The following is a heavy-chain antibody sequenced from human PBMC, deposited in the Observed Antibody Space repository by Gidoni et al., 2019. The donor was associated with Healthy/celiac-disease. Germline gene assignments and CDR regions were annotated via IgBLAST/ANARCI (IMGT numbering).Heavy chain of an antibody. CDR2: ISSSSSYI. J-gene: IGHJ4*02. V-gene: IGHV3-21*01. CDR3: ARVLAAAEGGGHY. Sequence: VQLVESGGGLVKPGGSLRLSCAASGFTFSSYSMNWVRQAPGKGLEWVLSISSSSSYIYYADPVKGRFTISRDNAKNSLYLQMNSLSAEDMAVYYCARVLAAAEGGGHYWGQGTLVTVSS. D-gene: IGHD6-13*01. CDR1: GFTFSSYS.